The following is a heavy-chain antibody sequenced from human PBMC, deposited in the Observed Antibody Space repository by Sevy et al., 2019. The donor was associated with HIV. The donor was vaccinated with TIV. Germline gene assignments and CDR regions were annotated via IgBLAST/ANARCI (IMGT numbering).Heavy chain of an antibody. CDR2: ITDMGSAT. D-gene: IGHD3-22*01. V-gene: IGHV3-23*01. J-gene: IGHJ4*02. Sequence: GGSLLLSWAASGFTFSTYAMGWVRQAPGKGLGWVSCITDMGSATYYADSVKGRFTMSRDNSKNKLSLQMNSLRAEDTAIYYCAKENHAFYYDYWGQGTLVTVSS. CDR1: GFTFSTYA. CDR3: AKENHAFYYDY.